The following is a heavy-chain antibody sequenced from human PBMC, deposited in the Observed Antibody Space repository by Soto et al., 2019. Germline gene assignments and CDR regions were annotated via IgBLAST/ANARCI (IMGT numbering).Heavy chain of an antibody. J-gene: IGHJ4*02. D-gene: IGHD3-9*01. CDR3: ARAPMSTGYHNWFDY. CDR2: INHSGST. V-gene: IGHV4-34*01. CDR1: VGSFSGYY. Sequence: SETLSLTCAVYVGSFSGYYWSWIRQPPGKGLEWIGEINHSGSTNQNPSLKSRVTISVDTSKNQFSLKLSSVTAADTAVYYCARAPMSTGYHNWFDYWGQGTLVTVSS.